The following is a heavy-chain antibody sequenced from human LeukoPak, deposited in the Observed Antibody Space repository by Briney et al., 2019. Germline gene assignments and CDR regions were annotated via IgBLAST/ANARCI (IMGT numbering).Heavy chain of an antibody. CDR2: ISAYNGNT. J-gene: IGHJ5*02. Sequence: GASVKVSCKASGYRFTSYGITWVRQAPGQGLEWMGWISAYNGNTNYAQKLQSRVTLTTDTSTSTAYMELRSLRSDDTAVYYCAREGYCSGGTCYSTMNWFDPWGQGTLVTVSS. D-gene: IGHD2-15*01. CDR1: GYRFTSYG. V-gene: IGHV1-18*01. CDR3: AREGYCSGGTCYSTMNWFDP.